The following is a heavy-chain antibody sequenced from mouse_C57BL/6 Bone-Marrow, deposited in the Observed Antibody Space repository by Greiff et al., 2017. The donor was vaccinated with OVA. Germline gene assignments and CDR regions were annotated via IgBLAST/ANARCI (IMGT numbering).Heavy chain of an antibody. Sequence: VQLQQSGPVLVKPGASVKMSCKASGYTFTDYYMNWVKQSHGKSLEWIGVINPYNGGTSYNQKFKGKATLTVDKSSSTAYMELNSLTSEDSAVYYCARRGFSIVPRTNYYFDYWGQGTTLTVSS. CDR3: ARRGFSIVPRTNYYFDY. V-gene: IGHV1-19*01. D-gene: IGHD4-1*01. CDR2: INPYNGGT. CDR1: GYTFTDYY. J-gene: IGHJ2*01.